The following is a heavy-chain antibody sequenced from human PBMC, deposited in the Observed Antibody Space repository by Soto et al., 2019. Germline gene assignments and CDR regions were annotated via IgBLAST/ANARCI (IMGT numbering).Heavy chain of an antibody. V-gene: IGHV3-21*01. CDR2: ITSRSDYI. Sequence: EVQLVESGGGLVKPGGSLRLSCAASGFTFSSFSMIWVRQAPGKGLEWVSSITSRSDYIYYADSVRGRFTISRDNPKNSLFPQMNSLRAEDTTVYYCARVFTWGWFDAWGQGTLVTVSS. D-gene: IGHD3-16*01. J-gene: IGHJ5*02. CDR3: ARVFTWGWFDA. CDR1: GFTFSSFS.